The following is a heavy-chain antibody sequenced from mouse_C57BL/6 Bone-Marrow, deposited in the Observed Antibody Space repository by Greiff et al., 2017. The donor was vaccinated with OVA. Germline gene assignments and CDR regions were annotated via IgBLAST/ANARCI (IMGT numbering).Heavy chain of an antibody. Sequence: EVMLVESGGGLVQPGGSLKLSCAASGFTFSDYYMYWVRQTPEKRLEWVAYISNGGGSTYYPDTVKGRFTISRDNAKNTLYLQMSRLKSEDTAMYYCARQNYGSDYWGQGTTLTVSS. J-gene: IGHJ2*01. CDR2: ISNGGGST. D-gene: IGHD1-1*01. V-gene: IGHV5-12*01. CDR1: GFTFSDYY. CDR3: ARQNYGSDY.